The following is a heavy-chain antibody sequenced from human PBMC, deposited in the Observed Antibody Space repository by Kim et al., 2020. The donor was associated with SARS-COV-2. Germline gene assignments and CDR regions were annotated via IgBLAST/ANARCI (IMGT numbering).Heavy chain of an antibody. D-gene: IGHD4-17*01. J-gene: IGHJ3*02. V-gene: IGHV3-49*04. CDR1: GFTFGDCT. Sequence: GGSLRLSCTASGFTFGDCTVTWVRQAPGKGLEWVGFIRTKASGGTTEYAASVKGRFTISRDDSKSIAYLQMNSLKTEDTALYYCVRRYGDYGAFDIWGQGTMVTVSS. CDR2: IRTKASGGTT. CDR3: VRRYGDYGAFDI.